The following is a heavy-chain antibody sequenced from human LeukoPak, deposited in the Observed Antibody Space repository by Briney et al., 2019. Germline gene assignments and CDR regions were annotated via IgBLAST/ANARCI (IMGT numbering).Heavy chain of an antibody. CDR3: AREGGIAVAGHDAFDI. CDR2: INPNSGGT. CDR1: GYTFSGYY. Sequence: EASVKVSCKASGYTFSGYYMHWVRQAPGQGLEWMGWINPNSGGTNYAQKFQGRVTMTRDTSISTAYMELSRLRSDDTAVYYCAREGGIAVAGHDAFDIWGQGTMVTVSS. D-gene: IGHD6-19*01. V-gene: IGHV1-2*02. J-gene: IGHJ3*02.